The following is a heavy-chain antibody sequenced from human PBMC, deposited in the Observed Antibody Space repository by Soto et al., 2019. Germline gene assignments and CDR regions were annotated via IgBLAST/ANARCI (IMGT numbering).Heavy chain of an antibody. CDR1: GFSFDTYA. D-gene: IGHD5-12*01. J-gene: IGHJ4*02. CDR2: ISGSGGNT. CDR3: AKLVMTTIIRDY. Sequence: EAQLLESGGGLVQPGGSLRVSCAASGFSFDTYAMSWVRQAPGKGLEWVSNISGSGGNTYYADSVKGRFTISRDNSKNILYLQMTSLRAEDTALYYCAKLVMTTIIRDYWGQGTQVTVSS. V-gene: IGHV3-23*01.